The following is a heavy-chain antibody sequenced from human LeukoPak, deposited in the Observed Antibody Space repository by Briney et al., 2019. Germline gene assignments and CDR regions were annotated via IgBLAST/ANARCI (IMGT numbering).Heavy chain of an antibody. CDR1: GGSISSSRYY. CDR2: IYYSGST. J-gene: IGHJ4*02. Sequence: SETLSLTCTVSGGSISSSRYYWGWIRQPPGKGLEWIGSIYYSGSTYYNPSLKSRVTISVDTSKNQFSLKLSSVTAADTAVYYCARDSSMLRGPLVIYYFDFWGQGTLVTVSS. V-gene: IGHV4-39*07. D-gene: IGHD3-10*01. CDR3: ARDSSMLRGPLVIYYFDF.